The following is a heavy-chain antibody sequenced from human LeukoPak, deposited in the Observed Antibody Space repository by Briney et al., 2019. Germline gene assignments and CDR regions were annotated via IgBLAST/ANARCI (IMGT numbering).Heavy chain of an antibody. V-gene: IGHV4-31*03. D-gene: IGHD2-2*01. J-gene: IGHJ5*02. CDR2: IYYSGST. CDR3: ARGARDIVVVPAAMSWFDP. CDR1: GGSISSGGYY. Sequence: SETLSLTCTVSGGSISSGGYYWSWIRQHPGEGLEWIGYIYYSGSTYYNPSLKSRVTISVDTSKNQFSLKLSSVTAADTAAYYCARGARDIVVVPAAMSWFDPWGQGTLVTVSS.